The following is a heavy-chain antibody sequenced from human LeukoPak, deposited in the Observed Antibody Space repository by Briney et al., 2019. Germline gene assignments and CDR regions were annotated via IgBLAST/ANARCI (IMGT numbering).Heavy chain of an antibody. V-gene: IGHV3-30*03. CDR2: VSKDGNTK. J-gene: IGHJ3*02. Sequence: GRSLRLSCAASGFTFSSYGMHWVRQAPGKGLEWVAVVSKDGNTKYYADSVKGRFTISRDNSKNTVYLQMNSLRTEDTSVYYCARGIQPPKYYGSGSDTFDIWGQGTMVTVSS. CDR3: ARGIQPPKYYGSGSDTFDI. CDR1: GFTFSSYG. D-gene: IGHD3-10*01.